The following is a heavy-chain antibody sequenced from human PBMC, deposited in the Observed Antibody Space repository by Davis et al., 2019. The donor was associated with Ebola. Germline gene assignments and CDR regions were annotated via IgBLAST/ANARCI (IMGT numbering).Heavy chain of an antibody. CDR2: ITHSEST. V-gene: IGHV4-34*01. J-gene: IGHJ5*02. D-gene: IGHD2-2*01. CDR1: GGSSGGSY. Sequence: SETLSLTCAVYGGSSGGSYCSWIRQPPAKGLEWIGEITHSESTNYNPSLKSRVTISVDTSKNQFSLKLSSVTAADTAVYYCARGNHYCSSTSCYSSWFDPWGQGTLVTVSS. CDR3: ARGNHYCSSTSCYSSWFDP.